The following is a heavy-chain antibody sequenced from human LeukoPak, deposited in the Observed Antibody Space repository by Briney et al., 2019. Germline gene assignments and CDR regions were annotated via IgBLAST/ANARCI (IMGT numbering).Heavy chain of an antibody. D-gene: IGHD6-13*01. CDR1: GFTFSSYA. CDR2: IYSGGST. CDR3: ARLSSSWYYVDY. Sequence: GGSLRLSCAASGFTFSSYAMSWVRQAPGKGLEWVSVIYSGGSTYYADSVKGRFTISRDNSKNTLYLQMNSLRAEDTAVYYCARLSSSWYYVDYWGQGTLVTVSS. J-gene: IGHJ4*02. V-gene: IGHV3-66*04.